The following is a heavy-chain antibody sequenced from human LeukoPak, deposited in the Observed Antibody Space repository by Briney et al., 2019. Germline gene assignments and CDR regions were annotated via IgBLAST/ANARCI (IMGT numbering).Heavy chain of an antibody. CDR3: ARAGRVQEVVDY. CDR2: INPNSGGT. J-gene: IGHJ4*02. D-gene: IGHD1-26*01. Sequence: ASVKVSCKASGYTFTSYGISWVRQAPGQGLEWMGWINPNSGGTNYAQKFQGWVTMTRDTSISTAYMELSRLRSDDTAVYYCARAGRVQEVVDYWGQGTLVTVSS. V-gene: IGHV1-2*04. CDR1: GYTFTSYG.